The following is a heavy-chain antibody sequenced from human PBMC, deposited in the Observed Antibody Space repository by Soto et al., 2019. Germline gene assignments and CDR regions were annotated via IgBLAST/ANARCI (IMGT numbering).Heavy chain of an antibody. J-gene: IGHJ4*02. Sequence: QSQTLSLTCAISGDSVSSNSAAWNWIRQSPSRGLEWLGRTYYRSKWYNDYAVSVKSRITINPDTSKNQFSLQLNSVTPEDTAVYYCARMPLFEYSSSSRDYWGQGTLVTVSS. CDR1: GDSVSSNSAA. V-gene: IGHV6-1*01. CDR2: TYYRSKWYN. D-gene: IGHD6-6*01. CDR3: ARMPLFEYSSSSRDY.